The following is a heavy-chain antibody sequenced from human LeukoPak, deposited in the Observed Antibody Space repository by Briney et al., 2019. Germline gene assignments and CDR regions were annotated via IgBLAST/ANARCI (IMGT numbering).Heavy chain of an antibody. CDR2: IDPYTGNT. D-gene: IGHD5-12*01. J-gene: IGHJ4*02. Sequence: ASAKVSCKASGYTFVGYYLHWVRQAPGQGLEWMAWIDPYTGNTHYAQEFQGRITVTRDTSVSTTYMELSWLTSDDTARYYCAREYSASEHWGQGTLVTVSS. CDR1: GYTFVGYY. CDR3: AREYSASEH. V-gene: IGHV1-2*02.